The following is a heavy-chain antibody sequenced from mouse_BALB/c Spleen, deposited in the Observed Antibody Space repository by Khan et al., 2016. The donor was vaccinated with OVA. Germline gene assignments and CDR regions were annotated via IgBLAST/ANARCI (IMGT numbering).Heavy chain of an antibody. CDR1: GYTFTSNT. CDR2: INPRSGYT. Sequence: QVQLQQSGAELARPGASVRMSCKASGYTFTSNTVHWVKKRPGQGLEWIGYINPRSGYTNFNQNFKDKATLTADKSSSTAYMQLSSLTSEDSADYYCARRTTGYTMDYWGQGTSVTVSS. J-gene: IGHJ4*01. D-gene: IGHD2-14*01. V-gene: IGHV1-4*01. CDR3: ARRTTGYTMDY.